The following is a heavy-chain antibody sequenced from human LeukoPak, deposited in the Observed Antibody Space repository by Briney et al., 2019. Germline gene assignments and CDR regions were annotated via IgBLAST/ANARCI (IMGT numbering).Heavy chain of an antibody. CDR2: ISSSSST. V-gene: IGHV3-11*04. Sequence: GGSLRLSCAASGFIFGDYNMNWVRQVPGKGLEWISHISSSSSTIYADSVKGRFTISRDDAKNSLYLQMNSLRAEDTAVYYCGRRFDYWGQGTLVTVSS. CDR3: GRRFDY. J-gene: IGHJ4*02. CDR1: GFIFGDYN.